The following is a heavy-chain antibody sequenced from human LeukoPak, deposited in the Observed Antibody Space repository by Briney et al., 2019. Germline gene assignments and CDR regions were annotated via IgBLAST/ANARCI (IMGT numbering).Heavy chain of an antibody. Sequence: SCKASGYTFTGYYIHWVRQAPGKGLEWVAVIWYDGSNKYYADSVKGRFTISRDNSKNTLYLQMNSLRAEDTAVYYCARGLRIAVAGTPWYYYYGMDVWGQGTTVTVSS. J-gene: IGHJ6*02. CDR1: GYTFTGYY. CDR3: ARGLRIAVAGTPWYYYYGMDV. CDR2: IWYDGSNK. V-gene: IGHV3-33*01. D-gene: IGHD6-19*01.